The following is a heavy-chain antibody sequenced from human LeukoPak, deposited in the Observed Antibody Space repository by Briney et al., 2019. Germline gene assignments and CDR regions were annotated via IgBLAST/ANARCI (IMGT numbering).Heavy chain of an antibody. D-gene: IGHD3-3*01. CDR2: IYDSGTV. CDR3: ARKNFYPYWYFDV. J-gene: IGHJ2*01. Sequence: PSETLSLTCTVSGGSISGHYWNWIRQSPEKGLGWIGYIYDSGTVNYNPSLKSRVAISIDTSKNQFSLSLNSLTAADTAIYFCARKNFYPYWYFDVWGRGTLVTVSS. CDR1: GGSISGHY. V-gene: IGHV4-59*08.